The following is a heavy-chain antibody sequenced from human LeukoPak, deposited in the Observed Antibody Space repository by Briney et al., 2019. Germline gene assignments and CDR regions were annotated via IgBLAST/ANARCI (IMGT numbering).Heavy chain of an antibody. J-gene: IGHJ5*02. Sequence: PSETLSLTCSVSGGSISSSSHYWGWIRQPPGQGLEWIGIINYSGSTYYNPSLKSRVTISVGTSKNQFSLKLSSVTAADTAVYYCVRYSSSFGWFDPWGQGTLVTVSS. CDR2: INYSGST. CDR3: VRYSSSFGWFDP. V-gene: IGHV4-39*01. D-gene: IGHD3-3*02. CDR1: GGSISSSSHY.